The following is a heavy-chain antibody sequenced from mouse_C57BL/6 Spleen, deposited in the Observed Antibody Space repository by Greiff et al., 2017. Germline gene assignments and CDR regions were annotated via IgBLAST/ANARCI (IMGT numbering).Heavy chain of an antibody. J-gene: IGHJ3*01. CDR3: ALDSSGYGGFAY. D-gene: IGHD3-2*02. CDR2: INPNNGGT. Sequence: VQLLQSGPELVKPGASVKISCKASGYTFTDYYMNWVKQSHGKSLEWLGDINPNNGGTSYNQKFKGKAILTVDKSSSTAYMELRSLTSEDSAVYYCALDSSGYGGFAYWGQGTLVTVSA. V-gene: IGHV1-26*01. CDR1: GYTFTDYY.